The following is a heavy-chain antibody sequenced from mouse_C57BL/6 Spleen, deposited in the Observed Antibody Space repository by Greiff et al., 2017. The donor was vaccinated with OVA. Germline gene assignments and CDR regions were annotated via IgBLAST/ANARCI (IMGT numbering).Heavy chain of an antibody. Sequence: EVQLQESGGGLVQPGGSLKLSCAASGFTFSDYGMHWVRQAPETGLEWVAYISSGSSTIYYADTVKGRFTISRDNAKNTLFLQMTSLRSEDTAMYYCANSNWYFDVWGTGTTVTVSS. D-gene: IGHD2-5*01. CDR3: ANSNWYFDV. J-gene: IGHJ1*03. CDR2: ISSGSSTI. CDR1: GFTFSDYG. V-gene: IGHV5-17*01.